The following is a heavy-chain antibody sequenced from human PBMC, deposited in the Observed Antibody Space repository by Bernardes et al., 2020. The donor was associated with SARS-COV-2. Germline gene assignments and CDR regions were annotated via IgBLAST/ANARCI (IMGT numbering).Heavy chain of an antibody. CDR1: GFALRSYW. CDR2: IDSGGSGI. D-gene: IGHD1-26*01. Sequence: VGSLRLSCKGSGFALRSYWMHWVRQAPGKGLEWVSRIDSGGSGISYLDSVKGRFTISRDNAENTLYLQMNSLRAEDTALYYCTRVLEGRAGSFDIWGQGTKVTVSS. J-gene: IGHJ3*02. V-gene: IGHV3-74*01. CDR3: TRVLEGRAGSFDI.